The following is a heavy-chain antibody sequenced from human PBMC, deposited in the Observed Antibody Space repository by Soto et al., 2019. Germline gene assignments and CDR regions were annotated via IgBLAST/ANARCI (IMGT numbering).Heavy chain of an antibody. J-gene: IGHJ5*02. CDR2: IYYSGST. V-gene: IGHV4-61*01. D-gene: IGHD5-12*01. CDR3: ARGPPWRPGLQENWFAP. CDR1: GGSVSSGSYY. Sequence: QVQLQESGPGLVKPSETLSLTCTVSGGSVSSGSYYWSWIRQPPGKGLEWIWYIYYSGSTNYNPSLNLRVTTSVDTSKTQFSLKLSSVTAADTAVYYCARGPPWRPGLQENWFAPWGQGTLVTVSS.